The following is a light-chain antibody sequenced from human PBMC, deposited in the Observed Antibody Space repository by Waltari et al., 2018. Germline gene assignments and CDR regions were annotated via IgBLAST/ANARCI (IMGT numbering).Light chain of an antibody. Sequence: EVVMLQSQPSLPAPLGRPAPTPCRSSQSLVYSDGNTYLNWFHQRPGQSPRRLIYKVSNRDSGVPDRFSGSGSGTDFTLKISRVEAEDVGVYYCMRGTHWPYTFGQGTKLEIK. J-gene: IGKJ2*01. CDR1: QSLVYSDGNTY. V-gene: IGKV2-30*01. CDR2: KVS. CDR3: MRGTHWPYT.